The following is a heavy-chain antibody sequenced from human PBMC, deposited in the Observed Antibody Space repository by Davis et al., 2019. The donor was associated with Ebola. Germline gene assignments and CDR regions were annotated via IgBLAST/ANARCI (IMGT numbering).Heavy chain of an antibody. J-gene: IGHJ4*02. CDR1: GFTFSSYA. Sequence: GESLKISCAASGFTFSSYAMSWVRQAPGKGLEWVSAISGSGGSTYYADSVKGRFTISRDNSKNTLYLQMSSLRADDTAVYYCAKESTSCGGDCYSLSDYWGQGTLVTVSS. CDR3: AKESTSCGGDCYSLSDY. V-gene: IGHV3-23*01. D-gene: IGHD2-21*02. CDR2: ISGSGGST.